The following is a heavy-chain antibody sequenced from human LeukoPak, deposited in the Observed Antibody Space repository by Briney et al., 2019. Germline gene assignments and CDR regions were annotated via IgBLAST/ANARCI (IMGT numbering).Heavy chain of an antibody. CDR1: GGTFSSYA. J-gene: IGHJ4*02. CDR3: AGQPKSSGWYLGY. Sequence: GASVKVSCKASGGTFSSYAISWVRQAPGQGLEWMGRIIPIFGTANYAQKFQGRVTITTDESTSTAYMELSSLRSEDTAVYYCAGQPKSSGWYLGYWGQGTLVTVSS. D-gene: IGHD6-19*01. CDR2: IIPIFGTA. V-gene: IGHV1-69*05.